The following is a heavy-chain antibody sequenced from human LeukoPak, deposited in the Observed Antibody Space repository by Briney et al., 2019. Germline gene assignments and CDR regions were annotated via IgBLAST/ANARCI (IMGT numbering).Heavy chain of an antibody. CDR3: ARSSSGVSGYYMDV. CDR1: GGSISSYY. D-gene: IGHD3-10*01. CDR2: IYYSGST. V-gene: IGHV4-59*01. J-gene: IGHJ6*03. Sequence: SETLSLTCTVSGGSISSYYWSWIRQPPGKGLEWIGYIYYSGSTNYNPSLKSRVFISADTSQNQFSLRLSSVTAADTAVYYCARSSSGVSGYYMDVWGKGTTITISS.